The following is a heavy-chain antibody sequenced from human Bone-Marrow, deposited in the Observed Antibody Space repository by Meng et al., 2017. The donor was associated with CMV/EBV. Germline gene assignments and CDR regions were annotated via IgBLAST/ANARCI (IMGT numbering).Heavy chain of an antibody. Sequence: GESLKISCAASGFTFSSYAMHWVRQAPGKGLEWVAVISYDGSNKYYADSVKGRFTISRDNSKNTLYLQMNSLRAEDTAVYYCASVDGATTYTLYAFDIWGQGTMVTVSS. J-gene: IGHJ3*02. CDR2: ISYDGSNK. V-gene: IGHV3-30*04. CDR3: ASVDGATTYTLYAFDI. CDR1: GFTFSSYA. D-gene: IGHD3-16*01.